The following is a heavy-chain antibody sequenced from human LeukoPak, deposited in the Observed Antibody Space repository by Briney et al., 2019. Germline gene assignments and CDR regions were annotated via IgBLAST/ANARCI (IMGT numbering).Heavy chain of an antibody. V-gene: IGHV4-4*01. CDR3: ARLIVLVPGADRYWFDP. J-gene: IGHJ5*02. Sequence: SETLSLTCAVSGGSISSSDWWSWVRQPPGKGLEWIGEINHSGSTNYNPSLKSRVTISVDKSKNQFSLKLSSVTAADTAVYCCARLIVLVPGADRYWFDPWGQGTLVTVSS. CDR2: INHSGST. D-gene: IGHD2-2*01. CDR1: GGSISSSDW.